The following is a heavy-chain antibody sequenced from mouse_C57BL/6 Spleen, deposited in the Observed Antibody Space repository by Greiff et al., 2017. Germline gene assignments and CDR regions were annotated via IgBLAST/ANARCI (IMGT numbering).Heavy chain of an antibody. J-gene: IGHJ3*01. Sequence: QVQLQQPGAELVKPGASVKMSCKASGYTFTSYWITWVKQRPGQGLEWIGDIYPGSGSTNYNEKFKSKATLTVDTSSSTAYMQLSSLTSEDSAFYYCAREDYGSSYMFAYWGQGTLVTVSA. CDR1: GYTFTSYW. CDR2: IYPGSGST. D-gene: IGHD1-1*01. V-gene: IGHV1-55*01. CDR3: AREDYGSSYMFAY.